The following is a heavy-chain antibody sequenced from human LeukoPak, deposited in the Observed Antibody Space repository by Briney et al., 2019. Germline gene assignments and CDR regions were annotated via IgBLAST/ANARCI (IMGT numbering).Heavy chain of an antibody. V-gene: IGHV3-64*02. D-gene: IGHD6-13*01. CDR2: ISYNGNGK. Sequence: GGSLRLSCAASGFTFSDYAMHWVRQAPGKELKYVSAISYNGNGKHYADSVKGRFTISRDNSKNTVYVQMNSLRGEDTAVYYCAKGGSSSWSYFDYWGQGILVTVSS. CDR3: AKGGSSSWSYFDY. CDR1: GFTFSDYA. J-gene: IGHJ4*02.